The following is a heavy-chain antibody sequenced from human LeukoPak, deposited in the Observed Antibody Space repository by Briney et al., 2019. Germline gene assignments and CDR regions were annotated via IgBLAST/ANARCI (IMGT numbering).Heavy chain of an antibody. CDR3: ARGKYGGYFIDY. V-gene: IGHV3-30*03. Sequence: GGSLRLSCAASGFTFSSYGMHWVRQAPGKGLEWVAVIPYDGSNKYYADSVKGRFTISRDNSKNTVYLQMNSLRAEDTAVYYCARGKYGGYFIDYWGQGTLVTVSS. J-gene: IGHJ4*02. CDR1: GFTFSSYG. CDR2: IPYDGSNK. D-gene: IGHD5-12*01.